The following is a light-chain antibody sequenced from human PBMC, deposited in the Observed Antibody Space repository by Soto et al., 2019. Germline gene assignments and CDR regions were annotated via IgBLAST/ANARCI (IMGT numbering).Light chain of an antibody. V-gene: IGKV1-39*01. J-gene: IGKJ1*01. CDR2: AAS. CDR3: QQSYSIPSM. CDR1: QSISSY. Sequence: DIQMTQSPSSLSASVGDRVTITCRASQSISSYLNWYQQKPGKAPKLLIYAASSLQSGVPPRFSGIGSWTDFTLTISSLQPEDFAPYYCQQSYSIPSMFGQGTKVEIK.